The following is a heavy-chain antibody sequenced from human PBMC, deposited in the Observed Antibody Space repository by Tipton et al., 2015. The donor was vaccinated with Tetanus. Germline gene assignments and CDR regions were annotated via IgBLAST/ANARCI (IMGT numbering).Heavy chain of an antibody. Sequence: TLSLTCTVSGGSTHGFYWTWIRQSAGKGLEWIGRIYGRGSTNYNPSLKSRVAMSMDTSRNQFSLTLTSVTVADTAFYFCARVLRYSAADGWDDAFDIWGQGTLVTVSS. J-gene: IGHJ3*02. CDR1: GGSTHGFY. D-gene: IGHD2-21*01. CDR3: ARVLRYSAADGWDDAFDI. CDR2: IYGRGST. V-gene: IGHV4-4*07.